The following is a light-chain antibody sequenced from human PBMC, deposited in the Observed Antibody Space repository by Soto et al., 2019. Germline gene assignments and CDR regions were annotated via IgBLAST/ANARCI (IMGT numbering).Light chain of an antibody. CDR2: GAS. Sequence: EIVLTQSPGTLPLSPGERATLSCRASQSVSSSYLVWYQQKPGQAPRPLIYGASSRATGIPDRFSGSGSGTYFTLSSSRLEAEDFAVYYCQQYGSSPFTFGQGTKLEIK. V-gene: IGKV3-20*01. J-gene: IGKJ2*01. CDR3: QQYGSSPFT. CDR1: QSVSSSY.